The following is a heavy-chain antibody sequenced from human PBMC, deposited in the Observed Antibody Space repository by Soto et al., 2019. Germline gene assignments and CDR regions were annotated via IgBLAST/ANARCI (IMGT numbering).Heavy chain of an antibody. V-gene: IGHV3-66*01. CDR2: IYSGGST. J-gene: IGHJ6*02. Sequence: EVQLVESGGGLVQPGGSLRLSCAASGFTVSSNYMSWVRQAPGKGLEWVSVIYSGGSTYYADSVKGRFTISRDNSKNTLYLQMNSLRAEDTAGYYCAREELLWKARKDYCCYGMDVWGQGTTVTVSS. CDR3: AREELLWKARKDYCCYGMDV. CDR1: GFTVSSNY. D-gene: IGHD3-10*01.